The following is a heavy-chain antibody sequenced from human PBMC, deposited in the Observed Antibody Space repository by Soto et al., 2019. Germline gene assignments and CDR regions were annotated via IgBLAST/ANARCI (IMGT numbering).Heavy chain of an antibody. CDR2: SYYSGST. CDR3: ARSMTTVVTLDY. V-gene: IGHV4-39*02. J-gene: IGHJ4*02. Sequence: QLQLQESGPGLVKPSETLSLTCTVSGGSISSSSYYWGWIRQPPGKGLEWIGGSYYSGSTYYNPSLKSRVTISVDTSKINFSLKRSSVTAADTAVYYCARSMTTVVTLDYWGQGTLVTVSA. D-gene: IGHD4-17*01. CDR1: GGSISSSSYY.